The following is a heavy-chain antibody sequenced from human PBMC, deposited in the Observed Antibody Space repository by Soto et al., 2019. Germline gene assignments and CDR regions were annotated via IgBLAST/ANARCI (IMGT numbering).Heavy chain of an antibody. D-gene: IGHD3-3*01. Sequence: GGSLRLSCAASGFTFSNAWMSWVRQAPWKGLEWVGRIKSKTDGGTTDYAAPVKGRFTISRDDSKNTLYLQMNSLKTEDTAVYYCTTDLGLYYDFWSGYLPPTDAFDIWGQGTMVTVSS. CDR3: TTDLGLYYDFWSGYLPPTDAFDI. J-gene: IGHJ3*02. V-gene: IGHV3-15*01. CDR2: IKSKTDGGTT. CDR1: GFTFSNAW.